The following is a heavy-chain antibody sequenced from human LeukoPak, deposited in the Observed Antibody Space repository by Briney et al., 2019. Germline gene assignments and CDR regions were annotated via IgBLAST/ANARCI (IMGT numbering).Heavy chain of an antibody. CDR2: VNTDGSTT. V-gene: IGHV3-74*01. CDR1: GFTFSSYW. J-gene: IGHJ4*02. CDR3: ARGKSAGI. Sequence: PGGSLRLSCAASGFTFSSYWMHWVRQAPGKGLVWVSRVNTDGSTTTYADSVKGRFTISRDNANNTLYLQMNSLRAEDTAVYYCARGKSAGIWGQGTLVTVSS.